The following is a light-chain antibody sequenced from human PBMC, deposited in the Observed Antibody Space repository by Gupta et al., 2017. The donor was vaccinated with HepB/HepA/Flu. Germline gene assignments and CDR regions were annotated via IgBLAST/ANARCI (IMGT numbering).Light chain of an antibody. CDR2: EVT. J-gene: IGLJ1*01. V-gene: IGLV2-23*02. Sequence: QSALTQPASVSGSPGQSITIPCIGTSSDVGNFNRVSWYQQHPGRAPNLLIYEVTERPSGVSHRFSGSKSGNSASLTISGLQAEDEADYYCCSYTGSNTLYVFGSGTRVTVL. CDR3: CSYTGSNTLYV. CDR1: SSDVGNFNR.